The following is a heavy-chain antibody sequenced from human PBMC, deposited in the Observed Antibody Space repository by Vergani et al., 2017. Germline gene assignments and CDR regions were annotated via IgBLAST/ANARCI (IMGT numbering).Heavy chain of an antibody. CDR1: GYTFTSYG. CDR3: ARAVYDLRYCTGGSCYSFAY. D-gene: IGHD2-15*01. V-gene: IGHV1-18*04. Sequence: QVQLVQSGAEVKKPGASLKVSCTASGYTFTSYGISWVRQAPGQGLEWMGKISAYNGNTNYAQTRQGRVTMTTDTSTSTAYMELRSLRSDDTAVYYCARAVYDLRYCTGGSCYSFAYGGEGTLVTV. CDR2: ISAYNGNT. J-gene: IGHJ4*02.